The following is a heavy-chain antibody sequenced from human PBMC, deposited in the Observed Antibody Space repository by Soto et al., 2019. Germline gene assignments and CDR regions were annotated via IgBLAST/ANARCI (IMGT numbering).Heavy chain of an antibody. Sequence: SDTLSLICTVSGGTIISVAYYWSWVLQPPGKGLEWIWYIYYSGSTFYNPSLKSRVTISVDTSKNQFSLKLSSVTATDTAVYYCARDNYGDTYYFDYWGQG. D-gene: IGHD4-17*01. CDR2: IYYSGST. J-gene: IGHJ4*02. CDR1: GGTIISVAYY. CDR3: ARDNYGDTYYFDY. V-gene: IGHV4-30-4*02.